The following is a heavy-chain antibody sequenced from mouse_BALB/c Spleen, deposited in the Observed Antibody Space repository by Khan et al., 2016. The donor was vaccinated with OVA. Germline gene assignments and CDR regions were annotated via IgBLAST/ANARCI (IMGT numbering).Heavy chain of an antibody. D-gene: IGHD1-1*01. J-gene: IGHJ2*01. CDR3: ATSYYCAYYIDN. CDR1: GLTFNNYG. CDR2: ISGDSNTI. V-gene: IGHV5-17*02. Sequence: EVELVESGGGLVQPGGSRKLSCAASGLTFNNYGMHWVRQAPEKGLEWVAYISGDSNTIYYADTLKGRFTISRDNSNNTPFLQMNSLMSEDTAMYYCATSYYCAYYIDNWGQGTTLTVS.